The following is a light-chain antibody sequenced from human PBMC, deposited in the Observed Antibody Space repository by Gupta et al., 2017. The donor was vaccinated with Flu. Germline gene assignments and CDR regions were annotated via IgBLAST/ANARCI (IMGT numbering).Light chain of an antibody. CDR3: PNWGTSIQWV. CDR1: SGHSSYA. Sequence: QLVLTQSPSASASLGASVKLTCTLSSGHSSYAIAWHQQQPEKGPRYLMKLNSDGSHSKGDGIPDRFSGSSSGAEPYLTISSLQSEDEAYYYCPNWGTSIQWVFGGGTKLTVL. V-gene: IGLV4-69*01. J-gene: IGLJ3*02. CDR2: LNSDGSH.